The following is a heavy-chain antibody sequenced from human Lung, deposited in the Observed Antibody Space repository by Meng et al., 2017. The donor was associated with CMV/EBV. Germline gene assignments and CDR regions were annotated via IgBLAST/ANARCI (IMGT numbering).Heavy chain of an antibody. J-gene: IGHJ3*02. CDR1: GYSFTSYW. CDR2: IYPGDSDT. CDR3: ARQLYCSSTSCYTNAFDI. V-gene: IGHV5-51*01. D-gene: IGHD2-2*02. Sequence: GEXXKISCKGSGYSFTSYWIGWVRQMPGKGLEWMGIIYPGDSDTRYSPSFQGQVTISADKSISTAYLQWSSLKASDTAMYYCARQLYCSSTSCYTNAFDIWGQGTMVTVSS.